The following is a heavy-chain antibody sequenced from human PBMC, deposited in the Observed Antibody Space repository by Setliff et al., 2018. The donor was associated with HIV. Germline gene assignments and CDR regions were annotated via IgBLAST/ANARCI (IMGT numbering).Heavy chain of an antibody. J-gene: IGHJ4*02. Sequence: ASVKVSCKSSGYNFDFHYVHWVRQAPGQGFEWLGVINPTAGSTTHDQKFQGRLTLTRDASTETVYMELTSLRSGDTAVYYCASHAKTVDTGLFDYWGQGTQVTVSS. CDR2: INPTAGST. CDR3: ASHAKTVDTGLFDY. D-gene: IGHD3-9*01. CDR1: GYNFDFHY. V-gene: IGHV1-46*02.